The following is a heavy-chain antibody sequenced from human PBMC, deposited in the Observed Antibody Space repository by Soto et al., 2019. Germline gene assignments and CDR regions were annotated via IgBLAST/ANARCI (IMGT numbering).Heavy chain of an antibody. Sequence: QVQLVESGGGVVQPGTSLRLSCAASGFTFSRFGTHWVRQAPGKGLEWVGVILNDGSNEKYADSVKGRFTISRDNSKNTLYLQMNSLRAEDTAVYYCARDDDFDDNGLDYWGQGTLVTVSS. CDR3: ARDDDFDDNGLDY. D-gene: IGHD4-17*01. J-gene: IGHJ4*02. V-gene: IGHV3-33*01. CDR1: GFTFSRFG. CDR2: ILNDGSNE.